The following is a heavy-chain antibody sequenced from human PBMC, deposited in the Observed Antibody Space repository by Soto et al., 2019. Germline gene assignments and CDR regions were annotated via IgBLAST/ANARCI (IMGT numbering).Heavy chain of an antibody. Sequence: EVQLLESGGGLVQPGGSLRLSCAASGFTFSSYAMSWVRQAPGKGLEWVSAISGSGGSTFYADSVKGRFTISRDNSKNTLYLQMNSLRAEDTAVYYCAPGGSTPREIFGYWGQGTLVTVSS. V-gene: IGHV3-23*01. CDR2: ISGSGGST. D-gene: IGHD3-16*01. CDR1: GFTFSSYA. J-gene: IGHJ4*02. CDR3: APGGSTPREIFGY.